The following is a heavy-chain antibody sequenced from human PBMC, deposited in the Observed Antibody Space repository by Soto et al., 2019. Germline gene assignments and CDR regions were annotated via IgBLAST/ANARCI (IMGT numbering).Heavy chain of an antibody. J-gene: IGHJ6*02. Sequence: SGPTLVNPTQTLTLTCTFSGFSLSTSGMCVSWIRQPPGKALEWLALIDWDDDKYYSTSLKTRLTISKGTSKNQVVLTMTNMDPVDTATYYCARIPIAAAGTGDYYYYGMDVWGQGTTVTVSS. CDR1: GFSLSTSGMC. CDR2: IDWDDDK. D-gene: IGHD6-13*01. CDR3: ARIPIAAAGTGDYYYYGMDV. V-gene: IGHV2-70*01.